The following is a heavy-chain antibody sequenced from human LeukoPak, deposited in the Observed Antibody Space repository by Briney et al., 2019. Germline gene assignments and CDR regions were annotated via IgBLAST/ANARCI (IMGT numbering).Heavy chain of an antibody. CDR1: GASISSYY. D-gene: IGHD1-26*01. J-gene: IGHJ3*02. Sequence: SETLSLTCTVSGASISSYYWSWIRQPPGKGLEWIGYIYYSGSTNYNPSLKSRVTISVDTSKNQFSLKLSSVTAADTAVYYCARHVRELRLDAFDIWGQGTMVTVSS. CDR3: ARHVRELRLDAFDI. V-gene: IGHV4-59*08. CDR2: IYYSGST.